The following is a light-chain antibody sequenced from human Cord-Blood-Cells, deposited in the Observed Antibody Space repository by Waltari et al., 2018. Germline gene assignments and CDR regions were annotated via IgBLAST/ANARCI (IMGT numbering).Light chain of an antibody. J-gene: IGKJ2*01. CDR3: QQYYSTPYT. V-gene: IGKV4-1*01. CDR1: QSVLYSSNNTNY. CDR2: WAS. Sequence: DIVMTQSPDSLAVSLGERATINCKSSQSVLYSSNNTNYLAWYQQKPGKPPELLIYWASTRESGVPDRFSGSGSGTDFTLTISSLQAEDVAVYYCQQYYSTPYTFGQGTKLEIK.